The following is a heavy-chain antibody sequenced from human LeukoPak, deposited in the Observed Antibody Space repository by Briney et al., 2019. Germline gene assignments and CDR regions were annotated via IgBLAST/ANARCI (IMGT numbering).Heavy chain of an antibody. D-gene: IGHD3-10*01. CDR3: ARGFYGSGSYSPPYYYVDV. CDR2: IYYSGST. CDR1: GGSFSGYY. V-gene: IGHV4-59*01. Sequence: SETLSLTCAVYGGSFSGYYWSWIRQPPGTGLEWIGYIYYSGSTNYNPSLKSRVTISVDTSKNQFSLKLSSVTAADTAVYYCARGFYGSGSYSPPYYYVDVWGKGTTVTISS. J-gene: IGHJ6*03.